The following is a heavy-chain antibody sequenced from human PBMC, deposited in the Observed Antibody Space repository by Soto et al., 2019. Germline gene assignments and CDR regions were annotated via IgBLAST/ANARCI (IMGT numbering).Heavy chain of an antibody. CDR3: AREQGGPDQQWLHAH. V-gene: IGHV1-18*01. CDR1: GYTFTSYG. J-gene: IGHJ4*02. D-gene: IGHD6-19*01. Sequence: ASVKVSCKASGYTFTSYGISWVRQAPGQGLEWMGWISAYNGNTNYAQKLQGRVTMTTDTSTSTAYMELRSLRSDDTAVYYCAREQGGPDQQWLHAHWGQGTLVTVSS. CDR2: ISAYNGNT.